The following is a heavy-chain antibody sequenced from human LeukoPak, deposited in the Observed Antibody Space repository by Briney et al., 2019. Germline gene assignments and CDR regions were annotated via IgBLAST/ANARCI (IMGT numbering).Heavy chain of an antibody. CDR2: ISSSSSYI. Sequence: GSLRLSCAASGFTFSSYSMNWVRQAPGKGLEWVSSISSSSSYIYYADSVKGRFTISRDNAKNSLYLQMNSLRAEDTAVYYCARARYSGYSSGWYWFDPWGQGTLVTVSS. J-gene: IGHJ5*02. CDR3: ARARYSGYSSGWYWFDP. CDR1: GFTFSSYS. D-gene: IGHD6-19*01. V-gene: IGHV3-21*01.